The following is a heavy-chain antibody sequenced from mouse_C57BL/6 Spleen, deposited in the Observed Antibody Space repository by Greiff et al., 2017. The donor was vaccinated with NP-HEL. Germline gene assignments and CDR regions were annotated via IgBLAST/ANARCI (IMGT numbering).Heavy chain of an antibody. CDR1: GYTFTSYW. D-gene: IGHD2-4*01. CDR3: ARSYDYDAYFAY. Sequence: VQLQQPGAELVKPGASVKMSCKASGYTFTSYWITWVKQRPGQGLEWIGDIYPGSGSTNYNEKFKSKATLTVDTSSSTAYMQLSSLTSEDSAVYYCARSYDYDAYFAYWGQGTTLTVSS. V-gene: IGHV1-55*01. J-gene: IGHJ2*01. CDR2: IYPGSGST.